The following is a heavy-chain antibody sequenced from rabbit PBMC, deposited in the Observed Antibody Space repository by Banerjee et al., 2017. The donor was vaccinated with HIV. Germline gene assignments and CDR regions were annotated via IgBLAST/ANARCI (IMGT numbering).Heavy chain of an antibody. CDR1: GFSFSSSYY. V-gene: IGHV1S40*01. J-gene: IGHJ4*01. CDR2: IYVGSSGST. CDR3: ARGAL. Sequence: QSLEESGGDLVKPGASLTLTCTASGFSFSSSYYMCWVRQAPGKGLEWIACIYVGSSGSTDYASWAKGRFTISKTSSIMVTLQMTSLTDADTATYFCARGALWGQGTLVTVS.